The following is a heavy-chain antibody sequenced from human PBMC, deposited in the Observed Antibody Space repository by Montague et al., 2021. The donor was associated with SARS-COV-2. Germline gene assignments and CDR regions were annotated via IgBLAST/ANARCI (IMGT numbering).Heavy chain of an antibody. D-gene: IGHD3-10*01. CDR3: ATYWQGGSGRGS. CDR2: IDYGGSP. J-gene: IGHJ5*02. Sequence: SETLSLTCTVSGVPVSNRHTHWSWIRQSPGKGLEWIGHIDYGGSPNYSPSLHSRVTISLDTSKNQLSLRLNSATAADTAVYYCATYWQGGSGRGSWGQGTLVTVSS. V-gene: IGHV4-61*01. CDR1: GVPVSNRHTH.